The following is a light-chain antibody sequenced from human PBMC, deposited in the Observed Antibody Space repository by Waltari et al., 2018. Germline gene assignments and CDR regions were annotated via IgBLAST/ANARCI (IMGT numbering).Light chain of an antibody. Sequence: RLPIPFRGRHGIDNFLAWYQQKPGKAPSLLIYVAFTLQSGAPSRFSGSMSGTDFTLTISDLQPDDVATYYCQRYDSVPRTFGQGTKVEI. CDR2: VAF. J-gene: IGKJ1*01. V-gene: IGKV1-27*01. CDR3: QRYDSVPRT. CDR1: HGIDNF.